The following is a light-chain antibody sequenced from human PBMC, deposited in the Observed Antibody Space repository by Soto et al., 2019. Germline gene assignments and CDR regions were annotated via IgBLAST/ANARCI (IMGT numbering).Light chain of an antibody. J-gene: IGLJ2*01. V-gene: IGLV2-11*01. CDR2: DVN. CDR3: CSYAGSYTFL. CDR1: SSDVGGYNY. Sequence: QSALTQPRSVSGSPGQSVTISCTGTSSDVGGYNYVSWYQQHPGKAPKLMIYDVNGRPSGVPDRFSGSKSGNTASLTISGLQAEDEADYYCCSYAGSYTFLFGGGTKLTVL.